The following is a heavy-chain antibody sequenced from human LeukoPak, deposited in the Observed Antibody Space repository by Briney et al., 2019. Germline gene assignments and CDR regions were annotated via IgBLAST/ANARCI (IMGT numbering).Heavy chain of an antibody. CDR3: ASSGPNYDFWSGYFNY. Sequence: SVKVSCXASGGTFSSYAISWVRQAPGQGLEWMGGIIPIFGTANYAQKFQGRVTITTDESTSTAYMELSSLRSEDTAVYYCASSGPNYDFWSGYFNYWGQGTLVTVSS. D-gene: IGHD3-3*01. J-gene: IGHJ4*02. CDR2: IIPIFGTA. V-gene: IGHV1-69*05. CDR1: GGTFSSYA.